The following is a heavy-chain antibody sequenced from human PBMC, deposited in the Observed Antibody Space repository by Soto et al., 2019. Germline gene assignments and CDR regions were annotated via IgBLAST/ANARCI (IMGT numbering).Heavy chain of an antibody. V-gene: IGHV3-48*02. D-gene: IGHD2-15*01. Sequence: EVQLVESGGGLVQPGGSLRLSCAASGFTFSTYSMNWVRQAPGKGLEWISYISGTSSTIYYADSVKGRFTISRDNAKNSLYLQMYSLRDEDTAVYYCARGMGYYCSGGSCPEVVFDYWGQGTLGTVSS. CDR3: ARGMGYYCSGGSCPEVVFDY. CDR2: ISGTSSTI. J-gene: IGHJ4*02. CDR1: GFTFSTYS.